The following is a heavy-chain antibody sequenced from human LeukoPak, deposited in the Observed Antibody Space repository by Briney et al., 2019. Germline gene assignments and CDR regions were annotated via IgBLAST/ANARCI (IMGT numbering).Heavy chain of an antibody. CDR1: GDSISSSNYY. D-gene: IGHD6-13*01. CDR3: VRSLATSGMY. J-gene: IGHJ4*02. CDR2: TPYSGDT. V-gene: IGHV4-39*01. Sequence: PSETLSLTRTVSGDSISSSNYYWGWIRQPPGKGLEWIGSTPYSGDTVYNPSLKSRIIISVDTSKNQFSLKLTSVTAADTAVYYCVRSLATSGMYWGQGTLVTVSS.